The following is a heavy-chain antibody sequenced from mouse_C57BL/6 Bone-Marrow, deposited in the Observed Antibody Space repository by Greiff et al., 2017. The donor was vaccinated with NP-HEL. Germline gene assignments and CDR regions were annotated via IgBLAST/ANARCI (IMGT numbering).Heavy chain of an antibody. CDR3: ARRDGRGYFDV. CDR2: IWSGGST. J-gene: IGHJ1*03. D-gene: IGHD1-1*01. CDR1: GFSLTSYG. V-gene: IGHV2-2*01. Sequence: QVQLKESGPGLVQPSQSLSITCTVSGFSLTSYGVHWVRPSPGKGLEWLGVIWSGGSTDYNAAFISRLSISKDNSKSQVFFKMNSLQADDTAIYYCARRDGRGYFDVWGTGTTVTVSS.